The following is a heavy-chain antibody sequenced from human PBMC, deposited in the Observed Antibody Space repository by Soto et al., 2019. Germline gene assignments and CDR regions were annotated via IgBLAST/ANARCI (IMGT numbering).Heavy chain of an antibody. J-gene: IGHJ6*02. V-gene: IGHV3-23*01. D-gene: IGHD1-1*01. CDR1: GFTFSSYA. CDR2: ISGSGGST. CDR3: AKSRQNWNVDYYYYGMDV. Sequence: EVQLLESGGGLVQPGGSLRLSCAASGFTFSSYAMSWVRQAPGKGLEWVSAISGSGGSTYYADSVKGRFTISRDNSKNTLYLQMNSLRAEDTSVYYCAKSRQNWNVDYYYYGMDVWGQGTTVTVSS.